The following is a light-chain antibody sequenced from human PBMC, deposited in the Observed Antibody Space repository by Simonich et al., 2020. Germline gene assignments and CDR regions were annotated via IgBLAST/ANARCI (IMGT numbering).Light chain of an antibody. Sequence: EIVLTQSPATLSLSPGERPTLSCRASQSVSSYLACYQQKPGQAPRLLIYDASNRATGIPARFSGSGSGTDFTLTISSLEPEDFAVYYCQQYGSSLTFGGGTKVEIK. J-gene: IGKJ4*01. CDR3: QQYGSSLT. CDR2: DAS. V-gene: IGKV3-11*01. CDR1: QSVSSY.